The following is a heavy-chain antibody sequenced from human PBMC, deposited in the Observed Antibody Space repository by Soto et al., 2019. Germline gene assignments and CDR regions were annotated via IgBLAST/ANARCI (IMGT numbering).Heavy chain of an antibody. CDR1: EFTVSSNY. Sequence: VQLVESGGGLIQPGGYLRLSCAASEFTVSSNYMNWVRQAPGKGLECVSAIYSGGRTYYADSVKGRFTISRDNSRNTVYFHMNNLRAEDTAVYYCAGRVGATNYGMDVWGQGTTVTVCS. CDR2: IYSGGRT. CDR3: AGRVGATNYGMDV. J-gene: IGHJ6*02. V-gene: IGHV3-53*01. D-gene: IGHD1-26*01.